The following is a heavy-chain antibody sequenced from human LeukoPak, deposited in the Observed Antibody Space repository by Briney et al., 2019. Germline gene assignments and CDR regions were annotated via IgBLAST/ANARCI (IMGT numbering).Heavy chain of an antibody. Sequence: GASVKVSCKASGYTFTSYGISWVRQAPGQGLEWMGWISAYNGNTNYAQKLQGRVTMTTDTSTSTAYMELRSLRSDDTAVYYCTCATPYYYGSGSYYTDYWGQGTLVTVSS. J-gene: IGHJ4*02. CDR1: GYTFTSYG. CDR2: ISAYNGNT. V-gene: IGHV1-18*01. D-gene: IGHD3-10*01. CDR3: TCATPYYYGSGSYYTDY.